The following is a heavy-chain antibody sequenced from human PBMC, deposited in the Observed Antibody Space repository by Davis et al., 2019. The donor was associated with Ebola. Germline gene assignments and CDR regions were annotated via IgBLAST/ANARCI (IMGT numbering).Heavy chain of an antibody. CDR2: IYYSGTT. V-gene: IGHV4-39*01. D-gene: IGHD3-3*01. J-gene: IGHJ6*02. Sequence: PSETLSLTCIVSGGSISNSDYYWAWIRQPPGKGLEWIGIIYYSGTTHYNPSLKSRVTISVDTSKNQFSLKLTSVTATDMAVYYCARHRDGSGHYTYFYYGMDVWGQGTTVTVSS. CDR1: GGSISNSDYY. CDR3: ARHRDGSGHYTYFYYGMDV.